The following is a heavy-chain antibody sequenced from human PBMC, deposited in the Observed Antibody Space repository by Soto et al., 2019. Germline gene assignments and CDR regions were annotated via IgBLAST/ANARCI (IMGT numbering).Heavy chain of an antibody. V-gene: IGHV3-33*01. CDR3: ARDRRGEGLVADSIDAFDI. CDR2: IWYDGSNK. J-gene: IGHJ3*02. Sequence: QVQLVESGGGVVQPGRSLRLSCAASGFTFSSYGMHWVRQAPGKGLEWVAVIWYDGSNKYYADSVKGRFTISRDNSKNTLYLQMNSLRAEDTAVYYCARDRRGEGLVADSIDAFDIWGQGTMVTVSS. CDR1: GFTFSSYG. D-gene: IGHD2-15*01.